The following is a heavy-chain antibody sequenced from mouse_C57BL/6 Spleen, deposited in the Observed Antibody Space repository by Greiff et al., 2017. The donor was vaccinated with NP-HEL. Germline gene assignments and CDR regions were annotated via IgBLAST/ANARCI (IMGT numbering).Heavy chain of an antibody. D-gene: IGHD2-14*01. V-gene: IGHV1-62-2*01. CDR1: GYTFTSYG. Sequence: VQLQESGAELARPGASVKLSCKASGYTFTSYGISWVKQRTGQGLEWIGWFYPGSGSIKYNEKFKDKATLTADKSSSTGYMELSRLTSEDSAVYFCARHANVYDFDYWGQGTTLTVSS. CDR3: ARHANVYDFDY. CDR2: FYPGSGSI. J-gene: IGHJ2*01.